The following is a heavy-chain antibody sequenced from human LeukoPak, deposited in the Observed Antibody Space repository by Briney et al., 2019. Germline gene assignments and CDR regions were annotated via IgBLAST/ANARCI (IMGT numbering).Heavy chain of an antibody. V-gene: IGHV3-23*01. Sequence: GGSLRLSCTISGFTVSSNYMSWVRQAPGKGLEWVSSITGSGDTAFYADSVKGRFTISRDNSKNMLYLQMHSLRVEDTAVYYCVKDYSTIAAAANPLFDYWGQGALVTVSS. CDR3: VKDYSTIAAAANPLFDY. CDR2: ITGSGDTA. J-gene: IGHJ4*02. D-gene: IGHD6-25*01. CDR1: GFTVSSNY.